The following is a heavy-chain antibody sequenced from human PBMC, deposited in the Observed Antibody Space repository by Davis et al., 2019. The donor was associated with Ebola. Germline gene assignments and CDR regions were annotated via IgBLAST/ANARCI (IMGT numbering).Heavy chain of an antibody. CDR1: GFSFSSYT. D-gene: IGHD3-10*01. CDR3: AREGYYYGSGSYYI. Sequence: PGGSLRLSCAASGFSFSSYTMNWVRQAPGKGLEWVSSISGNSDYIYDADSVKGRFTISRDNAKNSLYLQMNSLRAADTAVYYCAREGYYYGSGSYYIWGQGTLVTVSS. V-gene: IGHV3-21*01. J-gene: IGHJ4*02. CDR2: ISGNSDYI.